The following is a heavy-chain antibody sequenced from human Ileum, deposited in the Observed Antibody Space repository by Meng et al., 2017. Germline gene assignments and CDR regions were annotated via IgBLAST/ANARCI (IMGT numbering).Heavy chain of an antibody. CDR1: GDSISSGNW. V-gene: IGHV4-4*02. J-gene: IGHJ4*02. CDR2: IFHGGTT. Sequence: QVQLEAAGPGLVKPSGTLSLTCAVSGDSISSGNWWNWVRQSPGKGLEWIGEIFHGGTTNYNPSLKNRVTLLMDKSKNQFSLQLTSVTAADTAVFYCARGIGDIRVGLDYWGQGVLVTVSS. D-gene: IGHD5-12*01. CDR3: ARGIGDIRVGLDY.